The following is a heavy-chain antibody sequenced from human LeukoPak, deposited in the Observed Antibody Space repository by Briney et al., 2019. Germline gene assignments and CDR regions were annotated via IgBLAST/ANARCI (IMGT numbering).Heavy chain of an antibody. J-gene: IGHJ4*02. CDR3: ARSHDHLWGNYPDY. D-gene: IGHD3-16*02. CDR2: IHHDGRI. V-gene: IGHV4/OR15-8*01. Sequence: SETLSLTCDVSGGSIDSTNWWNWVRQPPGKGLEWIGEIHHDGRINYNPSLKSRVTLSVDQSKNQFSLRLNSVTAADTAMYYCARSHDHLWGNYPDYWGQGTLVTVSS. CDR1: GGSIDSTNW.